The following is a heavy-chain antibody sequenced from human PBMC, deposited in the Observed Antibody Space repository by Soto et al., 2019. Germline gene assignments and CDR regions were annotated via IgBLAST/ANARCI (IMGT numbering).Heavy chain of an antibody. J-gene: IGHJ6*03. Sequence: QVQLQQWGAGLLKPSETLSLTCAVYGGSFSGYYWSWIRQPPGKGLEWIGKINHSGSTNYNPSLKSRVTISVDTSKNQFSLKLSSVTAADTAVYYCARGRRSYYYGSGSSHYMDVWGKGTTVTVSS. CDR3: ARGRRSYYYGSGSSHYMDV. CDR1: GGSFSGYY. CDR2: INHSGST. V-gene: IGHV4-34*01. D-gene: IGHD3-10*01.